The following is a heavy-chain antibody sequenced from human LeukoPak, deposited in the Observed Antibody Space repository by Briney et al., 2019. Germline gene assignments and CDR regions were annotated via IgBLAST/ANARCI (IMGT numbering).Heavy chain of an antibody. J-gene: IGHJ5*02. Sequence: SETLSLTCAVSGASITSGNWWSWVRQAPGKGLEWIGEIYHSGSTNYNPSLKSRVTISVDKSKNQFSLKLSSATATDTAAYYCARHDPGWFDTWGQGTLVTVSS. CDR1: GASITSGNW. D-gene: IGHD3-16*01. CDR2: IYHSGST. CDR3: ARHDPGWFDT. V-gene: IGHV4-4*02.